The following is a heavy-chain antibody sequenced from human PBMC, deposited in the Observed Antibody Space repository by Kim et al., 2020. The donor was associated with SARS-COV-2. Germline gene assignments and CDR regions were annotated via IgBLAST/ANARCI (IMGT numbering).Heavy chain of an antibody. CDR2: ISWNSGSI. CDR3: AKARSRNTGKQWLAPGFDY. Sequence: GGSLRLSCAASGFTFDDYAMHWVRQAPGKGLEWVSGISWNSGSIGYADSVKGRFTISRDNAKNSLYLQMNSLRAEDTALYYCAKARSRNTGKQWLAPGFDYWGQGTLVTVSS. D-gene: IGHD6-19*01. CDR1: GFTFDDYA. J-gene: IGHJ4*02. V-gene: IGHV3-9*01.